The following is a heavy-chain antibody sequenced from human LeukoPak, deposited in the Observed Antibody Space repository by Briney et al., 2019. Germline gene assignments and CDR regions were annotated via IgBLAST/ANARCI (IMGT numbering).Heavy chain of an antibody. J-gene: IGHJ5*02. D-gene: IGHD2-21*02. V-gene: IGHV4-34*01. CDR3: ARGIFGLFLGREAVTAIRVWFDP. CDR1: GGSFSGYY. CDR2: INHSGST. Sequence: SETLSLTCAVYGGSFSGYYWSWIRQPPGKGLEWIGEINHSGSTNYNPSLKSRVTISVDTSKNQFSLKLSSVTAADTAVYYCARGIFGLFLGREAVTAIRVWFDPWGQGTLVTVSS.